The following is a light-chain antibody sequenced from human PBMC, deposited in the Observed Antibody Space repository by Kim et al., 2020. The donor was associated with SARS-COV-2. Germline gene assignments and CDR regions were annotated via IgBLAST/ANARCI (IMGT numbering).Light chain of an antibody. CDR3: NSRDNSADRLGV. CDR1: RLRKNY. V-gene: IGLV3-19*01. Sequence: TGRVTCQGDRLRKNYVAWDQQKPGKAPILLIYNKNNRPSGIPDRFSASTSGNTAYLTITGAQAEDEADYYCNSRDNSADRLGVFGGGTQLTVL. J-gene: IGLJ3*02. CDR2: NKN.